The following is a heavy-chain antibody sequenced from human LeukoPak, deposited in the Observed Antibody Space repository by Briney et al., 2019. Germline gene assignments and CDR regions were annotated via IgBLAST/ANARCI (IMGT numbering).Heavy chain of an antibody. J-gene: IGHJ4*02. CDR1: GYTFTSYG. Sequence: GASVKVSCKASGYTFTSYGISWVRQATGQGLEWMGWMNPNGGNTGYAQKFQGRVTMTRNTSISTAYMELSSLRSEDTAVYYCARGFRGKNLRTYNWNYVYYFDYWGQGTLVTVSS. CDR3: ARGFRGKNLRTYNWNYVYYFDY. D-gene: IGHD1-7*01. CDR2: MNPNGGNT. V-gene: IGHV1-8*02.